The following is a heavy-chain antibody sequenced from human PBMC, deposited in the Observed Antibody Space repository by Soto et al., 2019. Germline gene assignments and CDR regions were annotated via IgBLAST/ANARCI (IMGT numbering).Heavy chain of an antibody. D-gene: IGHD4-4*01. CDR3: ARELQGLYYFDY. CDR1: EYTFTSYT. J-gene: IGHJ4*02. CDR2: INGGNGNT. Sequence: SVKVSCKASEYTFTSYTMHWVRQAPGQRLEWMGWINGGNGNTKYSQKFQGRVTITRDTSASTAYMELSSLRSDDTAVYYCARELQGLYYFDYWGQGTLVTVSS. V-gene: IGHV1-3*01.